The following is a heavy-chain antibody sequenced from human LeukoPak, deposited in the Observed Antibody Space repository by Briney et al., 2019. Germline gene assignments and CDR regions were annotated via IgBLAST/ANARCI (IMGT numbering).Heavy chain of an antibody. CDR2: MNPNRGNT. V-gene: IGHV1-8*01. CDR1: GYTFTSYD. J-gene: IGHJ4*02. Sequence: GASVNVSCKASGYTFTSYDINGVRQATGQGVEWMGLMNPNRGNTGYAQKFQGRVTMTRNTSISTAYMELSSLRSEDTAVYYCARGHKGRGQFDYWGQGTLVTVSS. CDR3: ARGHKGRGQFDY.